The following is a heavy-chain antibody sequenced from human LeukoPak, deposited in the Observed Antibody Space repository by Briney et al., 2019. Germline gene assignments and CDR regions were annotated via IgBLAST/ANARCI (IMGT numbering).Heavy chain of an antibody. CDR3: AKDAVFGDYEWVFDY. CDR2: IYSDGRT. V-gene: IGHV3-53*05. J-gene: IGHJ4*02. D-gene: IGHD4-17*01. Sequence: PGGSLRLSCAASGFTVSTNYMSWVRQAPGKGLEWVSVIYSDGRTYYADSVKGRFTISRDNSKNTLYLQMNSLRAEDTAVYYCAKDAVFGDYEWVFDYWGQGTLVTVSS. CDR1: GFTVSTNY.